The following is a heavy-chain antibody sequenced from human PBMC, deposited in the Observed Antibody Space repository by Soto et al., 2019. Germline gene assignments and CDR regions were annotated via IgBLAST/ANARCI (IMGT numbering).Heavy chain of an antibody. CDR3: ARDGIAADHAYYYYMDV. J-gene: IGHJ6*03. CDR2: ISSSSSYI. D-gene: IGHD6-13*01. CDR1: GFTFSSYS. Sequence: GGSLRLSCAASGFTFSSYSMNWVRQAPGKGLEWVSSISSSSSYIYYADSVKGRFTISRDNAKNSLYLQMNSLRAEDTAVYYCARDGIAADHAYYYYMDVWDKGTTVTVSS. V-gene: IGHV3-21*01.